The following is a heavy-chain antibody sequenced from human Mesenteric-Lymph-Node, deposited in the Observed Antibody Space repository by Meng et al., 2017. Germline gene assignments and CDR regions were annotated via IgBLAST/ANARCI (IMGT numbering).Heavy chain of an antibody. CDR3: ARGELLWDY. V-gene: IGHV4-30-4*01. J-gene: IGHJ4*02. CDR2: MDYRGST. D-gene: IGHD2-2*01. Sequence: AQMSEPGTALVQPSQTLSLSCSVAGDSISSGEYFWSWIRQPPGKGLEWIGYMDYRGSTFYNPSLKSRVTISVDTSKNQFSLKLSSVTAADTAVYFCARGELLWDYWGQGTLVTVSS. CDR1: GDSISSGEYF.